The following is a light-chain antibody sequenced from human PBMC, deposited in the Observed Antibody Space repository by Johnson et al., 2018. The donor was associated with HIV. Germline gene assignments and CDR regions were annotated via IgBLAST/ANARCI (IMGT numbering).Light chain of an antibody. CDR3: GTWDSSLSARYG. V-gene: IGLV1-51*01. CDR1: SSNIGNNY. Sequence: QSVLTQPPSVSAAPGQKVTISCSGSSSNIGNNYVSWYQQVPGAAPKLLIYDNGKRPSGIPDRFSGSKSGTSATLGITGLQTGDEADYYCGTWDSSLSARYGFGPWT. CDR2: DNG. J-gene: IGLJ1*01.